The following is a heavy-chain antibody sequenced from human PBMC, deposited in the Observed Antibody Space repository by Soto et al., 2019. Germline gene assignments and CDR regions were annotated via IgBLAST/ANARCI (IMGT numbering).Heavy chain of an antibody. Sequence: QVQLQESGPGLVKPSETLSLTCSVSGGSITSHYCSWFRQPPGKGLEWIGYIHHSGSTSYNPSLKTLFTISVDTSKNQFSLKVNSVTAADTALYYCARQGFGQLHGLVDVWGPGTTVTVSS. CDR2: IHHSGST. J-gene: IGHJ6*02. CDR1: GGSITSHY. V-gene: IGHV4-59*08. D-gene: IGHD3-10*01. CDR3: ARQGFGQLHGLVDV.